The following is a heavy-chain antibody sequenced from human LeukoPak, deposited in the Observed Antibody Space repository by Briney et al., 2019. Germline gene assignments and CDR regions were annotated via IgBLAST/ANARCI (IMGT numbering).Heavy chain of an antibody. CDR3: ASRGLYRTSWFFDN. CDR1: AASIGSSYW. Sequence: SGTLSLTCTVAAASIGSSYWWRWVRQPPGKGLEWIGEIFHGGTTSYNPSLKSRLTMSVDKSRNHFSLRLNSVTATDTAVYYCASRGLYRTSWFFDNWGQGALVTVSS. J-gene: IGHJ4*02. D-gene: IGHD6-13*01. V-gene: IGHV4-4*02. CDR2: IFHGGTT.